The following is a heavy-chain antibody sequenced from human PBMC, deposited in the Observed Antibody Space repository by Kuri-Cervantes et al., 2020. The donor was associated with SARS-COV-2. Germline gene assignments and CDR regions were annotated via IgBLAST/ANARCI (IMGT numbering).Heavy chain of an antibody. D-gene: IGHD2-15*01. CDR2: IYYSGST. CDR3: ARGIAGYCRGGSCYYFDY. V-gene: IGHV4-59*08. J-gene: IGHJ4*02. CDR1: GGSISSYY. Sequence: GSLRLSCTVSGGSISSYYWSWIRQPPGKGLEWIGYIYYSGSTNYNPSLKSRVTISVDTSKIQFSLKLSSVTAADTAVYYCARGIAGYCRGGSCYYFDYWGQGTLVTASS.